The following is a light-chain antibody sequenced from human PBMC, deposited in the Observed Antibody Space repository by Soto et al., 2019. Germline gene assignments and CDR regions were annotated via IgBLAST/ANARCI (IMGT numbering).Light chain of an antibody. J-gene: IGKJ2*01. CDR2: AAS. CDR1: QSLSSSY. V-gene: IGKV3-20*01. Sequence: EIVLTQSPGTLSLSPGESATLSCRATQSLSSSYIAWYQQKPGQAPRLLIYAASSRATGIPDRFSGSGSGTDFTLTISRLEPEDFAVYYCQQYGSSYTFGQGTKLEIK. CDR3: QQYGSSYT.